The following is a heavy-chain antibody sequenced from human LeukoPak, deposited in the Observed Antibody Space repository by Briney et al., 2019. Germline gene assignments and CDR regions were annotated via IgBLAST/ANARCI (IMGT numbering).Heavy chain of an antibody. CDR2: IYYSGST. D-gene: IGHD5-12*01. CDR3: ARQPGGYSGPFDY. CDR1: GGSISSYY. Sequence: PSETLSLTCTVSGGSISSYYWSWIRQPPGKGLEWIGYIYYSGSTNYNPSLESRVTMSVDTSKNQFSLKLSSVTAADTAVYYCARQPGGYSGPFDYWGQGTLVTVSS. V-gene: IGHV4-59*08. J-gene: IGHJ4*02.